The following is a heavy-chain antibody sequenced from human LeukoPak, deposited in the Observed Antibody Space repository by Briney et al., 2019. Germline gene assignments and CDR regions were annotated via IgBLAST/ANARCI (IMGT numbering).Heavy chain of an antibody. CDR3: ASRRARAYYYYYMDV. D-gene: IGHD3-10*01. Sequence: GASVKVSCKASGGTFSSYAMSWVRQAPGQGLEWMGGIIPIFGTANYAQKFQGRVTITADESTSTAYMELSSLRSEDTAVYYCASRRARAYYYYYMDVWGKGTTVTVSS. V-gene: IGHV1-69*13. CDR1: GGTFSSYA. J-gene: IGHJ6*03. CDR2: IIPIFGTA.